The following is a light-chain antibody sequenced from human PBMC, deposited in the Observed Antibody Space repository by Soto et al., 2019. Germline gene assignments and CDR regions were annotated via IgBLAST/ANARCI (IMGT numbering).Light chain of an antibody. Sequence: QSVLTQPPSASGTPGQRVTISCSGSSSNIGSNYVYWYQQLPGTAPKLLIYRNNQRPSGVPDRFSGSKSGTSASLAISGLRSEDEADYYCAAWDDPLSTPHYVFGTGTKVTVL. CDR2: RNN. CDR3: AAWDDPLSTPHYV. V-gene: IGLV1-47*01. CDR1: SSNIGSNY. J-gene: IGLJ1*01.